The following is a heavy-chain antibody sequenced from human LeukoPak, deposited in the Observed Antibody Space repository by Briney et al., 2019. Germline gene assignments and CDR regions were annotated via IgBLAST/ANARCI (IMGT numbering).Heavy chain of an antibody. J-gene: IGHJ5*02. Sequence: PGGSLRLSCAASGFTFSSYGMSWVRQAPGKGLEWVSAISGSGDSTYYADSVKGRFTISRDNSKNTLYLQMNSLRAEDTAVYYCAKSSLFGGVIVPSTSWGQGTLVTVSS. CDR1: GFTFSSYG. CDR3: AKSSLFGGVIVPSTS. CDR2: ISGSGDST. V-gene: IGHV3-23*01. D-gene: IGHD3-16*02.